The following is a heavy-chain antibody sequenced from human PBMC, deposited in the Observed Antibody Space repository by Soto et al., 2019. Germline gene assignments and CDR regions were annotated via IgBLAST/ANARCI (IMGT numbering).Heavy chain of an antibody. CDR3: AREGSPSY. CDR1: GFTFSSYE. CDR2: ISSSGTTT. V-gene: IGHV3-48*03. J-gene: IGHJ4*02. Sequence: AGGSLRLSCAASGFTFSSYEINWVRQAPGKGLEWISYISSSGTTTYYADSVKGRFTISRDNAKNSLYLQMNSLRAEDTAVYYCAREGSPSYWGQGTLVTVSS.